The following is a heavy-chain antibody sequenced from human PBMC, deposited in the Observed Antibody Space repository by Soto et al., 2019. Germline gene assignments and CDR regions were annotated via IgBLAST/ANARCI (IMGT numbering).Heavy chain of an antibody. V-gene: IGHV4-59*03. CDR2: IYYSGGT. CDR1: GGSITSYY. J-gene: IGHJ4*01. CDR3: AGGTMGTGYFDF. D-gene: IGHD3-10*01. Sequence: SETLSLTCTVSGGSITSYYWSWIRQPPGKRLEWIGHIYYSGGTTYNPSLKSRVAISVDTSKNQFSLKLSSVTAADTAVYYCAGGTMGTGYFDFWGHGTLVTVSS.